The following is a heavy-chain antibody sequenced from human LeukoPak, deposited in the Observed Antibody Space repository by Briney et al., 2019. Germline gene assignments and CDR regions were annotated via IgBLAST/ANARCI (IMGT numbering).Heavy chain of an antibody. CDR1: GGSISSSNW. J-gene: IGHJ6*02. V-gene: IGHV4-4*02. D-gene: IGHD6-13*01. CDR3: ARVSYSSSRAGMDV. CDR2: IYHSGST. Sequence: SETLSLTCAVSGGSISSSNWWSWVRQPPGKGLEWIGEIYHSGSTNYNPSLKSRVTISVDKSKNQFSLKLSSVTAADTAVYYCARVSYSSSRAGMDVWGQGTTVTVSS.